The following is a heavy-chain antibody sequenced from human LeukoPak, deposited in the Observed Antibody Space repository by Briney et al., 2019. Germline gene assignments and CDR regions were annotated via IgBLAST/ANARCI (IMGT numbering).Heavy chain of an antibody. CDR2: INSDGSTI. V-gene: IGHV3-74*03. D-gene: IGHD1-20*01. CDR3: ARVTVSSSEVIFDH. J-gene: IGHJ4*02. Sequence: PGGSLRLSCAASGFTFSSYWMHWVRQAPGKGLVWVSRINSDGSTITYADSVKGRFTISRDNDRNTLYLQMNSLRAEDTAVYYCARVTVSSSEVIFDHWGQGALVTVSS. CDR1: GFTFSSYW.